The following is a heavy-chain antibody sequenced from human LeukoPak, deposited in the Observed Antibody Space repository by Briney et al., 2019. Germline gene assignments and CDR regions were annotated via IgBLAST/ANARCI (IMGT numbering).Heavy chain of an antibody. CDR2: INHSGST. CDR3: ARGRGTYYDFWSGYSRFGAFDI. J-gene: IGHJ3*02. V-gene: IGHV4-34*01. CDR1: GGSFSGYY. Sequence: SETLSLTCAVYGGSFSGYYWSWIRQPPGKGLEWIWEINHSGSTNYNPSLKSRVTISVDTSKNQFSLKLSSVTAADTAVYYCARGRGTYYDFWSGYSRFGAFDIWGQGTMVTVSS. D-gene: IGHD3-3*01.